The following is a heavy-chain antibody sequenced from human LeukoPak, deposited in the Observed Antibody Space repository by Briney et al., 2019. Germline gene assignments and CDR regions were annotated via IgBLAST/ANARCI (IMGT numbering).Heavy chain of an antibody. CDR3: AKDLGSSGSSWRQAGGFFDY. CDR2: IRYDGTIE. CDR1: AFSFSTYA. V-gene: IGHV3-30*02. J-gene: IGHJ4*02. D-gene: IGHD6-13*01. Sequence: QAGGSLRLSCAASAFSFSTYAMHWVRQAPGKGLEWVAFIRYDGTIEYYADSVKGRFSISRDNSRNTLYLQMNSLRPEDTAIYYCAKDLGSSGSSWRQAGGFFDYCGQGTLVTVSS.